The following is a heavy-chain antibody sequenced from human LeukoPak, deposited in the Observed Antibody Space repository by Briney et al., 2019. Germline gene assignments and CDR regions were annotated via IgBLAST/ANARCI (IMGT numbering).Heavy chain of an antibody. CDR1: GFTFGSYA. Sequence: GGSLRLSCAASGFTFGSYAMSWVRQAPGKGLEWVSAISASGGSTYYADSVKGRFTISRDNSQNTLYLQVNSLRAEDMAVYYCAKGLVPAAIRVVDYWGQGTLVTVSS. CDR3: AKGLVPAAIRVVDY. V-gene: IGHV3-23*01. J-gene: IGHJ4*02. CDR2: ISASGGST. D-gene: IGHD2-2*01.